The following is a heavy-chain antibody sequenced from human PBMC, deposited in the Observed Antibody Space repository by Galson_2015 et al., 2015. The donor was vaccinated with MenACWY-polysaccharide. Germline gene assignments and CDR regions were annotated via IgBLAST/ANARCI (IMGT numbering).Heavy chain of an antibody. Sequence: SVKVSCKASGGTFSSYAISWVRQAPGQGLEWMGGIIPIFGTANYAQKFQGRVTITADESTSTAYMELSSLRSEDTAVYYCARWYSSGWYLDYWGQGTLVTVSS. CDR3: ARWYSSGWYLDY. CDR1: GGTFSSYA. J-gene: IGHJ4*02. D-gene: IGHD6-19*01. CDR2: IIPIFGTA. V-gene: IGHV1-69*13.